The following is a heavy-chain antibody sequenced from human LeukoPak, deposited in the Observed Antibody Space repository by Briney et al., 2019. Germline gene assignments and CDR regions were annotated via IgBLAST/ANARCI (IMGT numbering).Heavy chain of an antibody. Sequence: PGGSLRLSCAASGFTFSSYAMSWVRQAPGKGLEWVSSISSSSSYIYYADSVKGRFTISRDNAKNSLYLQMNSLRAEDTAVYYCARVKYYYDSSGYYDNFDYWGQGTLVTVSS. CDR2: ISSSSSYI. CDR1: GFTFSSYA. V-gene: IGHV3-21*01. J-gene: IGHJ4*02. D-gene: IGHD3-22*01. CDR3: ARVKYYYDSSGYYDNFDY.